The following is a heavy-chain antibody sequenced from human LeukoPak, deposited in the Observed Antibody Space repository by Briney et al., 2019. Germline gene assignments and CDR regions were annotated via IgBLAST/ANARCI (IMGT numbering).Heavy chain of an antibody. D-gene: IGHD2-2*02. CDR1: GYTFTGYY. J-gene: IGHJ4*02. Sequence: ASVRVSCKASGYTFTGYYMHWVRQAPGQGLEWMGWINPNSGGTNYAQKFQGRVTMTRDTSISTAYMELSRLRSDDTAVYYRARSHVGYCSSTSCYTFHFDYWGQGTLVTVSS. CDR3: ARSHVGYCSSTSCYTFHFDY. V-gene: IGHV1-2*02. CDR2: INPNSGGT.